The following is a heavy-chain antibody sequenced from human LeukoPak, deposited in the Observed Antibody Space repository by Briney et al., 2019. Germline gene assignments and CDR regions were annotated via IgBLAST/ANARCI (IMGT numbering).Heavy chain of an antibody. J-gene: IGHJ4*02. D-gene: IGHD3-22*01. CDR3: ARILGDYYDSSGPDY. V-gene: IGHV3-11*04. CDR2: IGSSGSTI. CDR1: GFTFSDYY. Sequence: PGGSLRLSCAASGFTFSDYYMSWIRQAPGKGLEWVSYIGSSGSTIYYADSVKGRFTISRDNAKNSLYLQMNSLRAEDTAVYYCARILGDYYDSSGPDYWGQGTLVTVSS.